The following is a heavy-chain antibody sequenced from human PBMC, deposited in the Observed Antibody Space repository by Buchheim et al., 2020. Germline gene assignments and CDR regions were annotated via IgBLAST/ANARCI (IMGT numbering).Heavy chain of an antibody. CDR1: GYTFTNYY. V-gene: IGHV1-46*01. CDR2: SNPNSDTT. Sequence: QVQLVQSGAEVKKPGASVKVSCKASGYTFTNYYMHWVRQAPGQGLEWMGISNPNSDTTTYAQKFQGRVTMTVDTSTSTIYMELNSLSSEDTALYYCARGVQVPATIGREIRYFDYWGQGTL. J-gene: IGHJ4*02. D-gene: IGHD2-2*02. CDR3: ARGVQVPATIGREIRYFDY.